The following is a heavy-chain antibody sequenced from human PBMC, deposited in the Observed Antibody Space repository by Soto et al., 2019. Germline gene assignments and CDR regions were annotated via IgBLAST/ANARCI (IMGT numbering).Heavy chain of an antibody. V-gene: IGHV3-23*01. Sequence: PGGSLRLSCAASGFTFSSYAMSWVRQAPGKGLEWVSAISGSGGITYYADSVKGRFTISRDNSKNTLYLQMNSLRAEDTAVYYCAKKTGRYFDWLLYLDYWSQGTLVTVSS. CDR1: GFTFSSYA. CDR2: ISGSGGIT. CDR3: AKKTGRYFDWLLYLDY. D-gene: IGHD3-9*01. J-gene: IGHJ4*02.